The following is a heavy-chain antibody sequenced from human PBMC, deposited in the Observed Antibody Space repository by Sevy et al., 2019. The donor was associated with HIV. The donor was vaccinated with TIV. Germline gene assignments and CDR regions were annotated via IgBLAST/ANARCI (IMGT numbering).Heavy chain of an antibody. V-gene: IGHV3-21*01. J-gene: IGHJ4*02. CDR1: GFLFSSYE. D-gene: IGHD3-16*01. CDR2: ISYSAEYI. Sequence: GGSLRLSCTASGFLFSSYEMNWVRQAPGKGLEWVSSISYSAEYIYYADSVKGRFTISRDNAKNSLFLQMNSLRVEDTAVYYCARDEGGYDPLDYWGQGTLVTVSS. CDR3: ARDEGGYDPLDY.